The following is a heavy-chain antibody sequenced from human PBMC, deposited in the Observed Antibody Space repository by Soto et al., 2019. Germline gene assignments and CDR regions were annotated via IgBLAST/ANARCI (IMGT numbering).Heavy chain of an antibody. CDR2: IYWDDDK. V-gene: IGHV2-5*02. J-gene: IGHJ6*02. Sequence: QITLKESGPTLVKPTQTLTLTCTFSGFSLSTGGLGVGWIRQPPGEALEWLALIYWDDDKRYSPSLRSRLTITKDTSKNQVVLIMTNMDPVDTATYYCVHSRCGGDCLRSYSSHYYYGMDVWGQGTMVTVSS. D-gene: IGHD2-21*02. CDR1: GFSLSTGGLG. CDR3: VHSRCGGDCLRSYSSHYYYGMDV.